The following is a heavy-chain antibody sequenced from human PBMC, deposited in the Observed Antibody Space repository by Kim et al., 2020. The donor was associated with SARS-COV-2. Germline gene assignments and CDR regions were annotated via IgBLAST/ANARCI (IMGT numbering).Heavy chain of an antibody. CDR3: ARDEAITAAARKTRGFDS. V-gene: IGHV3-74*01. J-gene: IGHJ4*02. CDR1: GFIFSNYW. D-gene: IGHD5-18*01. CDR2: INNDGSGT. Sequence: GGSLRLSCATSGFIFSNYWMDWVRQAPGKGLEWVSRINNDGSGTYYAGSVKGRFTISRDNAKNTVFLQMNLLRADDTAVYYCARDEAITAAARKTRGFDSWGQGTLVTVSS.